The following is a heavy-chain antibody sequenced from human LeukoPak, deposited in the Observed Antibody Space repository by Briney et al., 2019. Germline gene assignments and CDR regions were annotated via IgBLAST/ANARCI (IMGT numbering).Heavy chain of an antibody. CDR2: INPSGGST. CDR1: GYTFTSYY. Sequence: ASVKVSCKASGYTFTSYYMHWVRQAPGQGLEWMGIINPSGGSTSYAQKFQGRVTMTIDKSTNTVYMELESLRSDDTALYFCARGVRRSGWGDSFDIWGQGTLVTVSS. V-gene: IGHV1-46*01. D-gene: IGHD6-19*01. CDR3: ARGVRRSGWGDSFDI. J-gene: IGHJ3*02.